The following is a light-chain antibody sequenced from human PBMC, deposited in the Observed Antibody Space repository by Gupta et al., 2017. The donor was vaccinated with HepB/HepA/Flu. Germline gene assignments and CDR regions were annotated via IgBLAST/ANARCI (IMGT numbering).Light chain of an antibody. CDR1: QSISDW. V-gene: IGKV1-5*03. J-gene: IGKJ1*01. CDR3: QEVSGPLWT. CDR2: RAS. Sequence: DIQMTHSPYTLSASVGDRVTITCRASQSISDWLAWYQQKPGKAPNPLIYRASTLESGVPSRFSGSGSGTEFTLTISSLQADDFATYYCQEVSGPLWTFGQGTKVEIK.